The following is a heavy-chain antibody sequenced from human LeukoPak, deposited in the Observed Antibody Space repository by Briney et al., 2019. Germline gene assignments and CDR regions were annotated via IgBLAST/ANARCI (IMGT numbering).Heavy chain of an antibody. CDR3: AKNDILTGYYYYYYYMDV. CDR1: GFTFSSYG. CDR2: IRYDGSNK. Sequence: GGSLRLSCAASGFTFSSYGIHWVRQAPGKGLEWVAFIRYDGSNKYYADSVKGRFTISRDNSKNTLYLQMSSLRAEDTAAYYCAKNDILTGYYYYYYYMDVWGKGTTVTISS. J-gene: IGHJ6*03. D-gene: IGHD3-9*01. V-gene: IGHV3-30*02.